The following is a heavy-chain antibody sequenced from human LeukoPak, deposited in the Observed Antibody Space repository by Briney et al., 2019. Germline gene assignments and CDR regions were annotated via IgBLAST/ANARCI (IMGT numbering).Heavy chain of an antibody. CDR1: GYTFTGYY. CDR3: ARAEYYYDSSGYYYYFDY. J-gene: IGHJ4*02. V-gene: IGHV1-2*02. Sequence: ASVKVSCKASGYTFTGYYMHWVRQAPGQGLEWMGWINPNSGGTNYAQKFQGRVTVTRDTSISTAYMELSRLRSDDTAVYYCARAEYYYDSSGYYYYFDYWGQGTLVTVSS. D-gene: IGHD3-22*01. CDR2: INPNSGGT.